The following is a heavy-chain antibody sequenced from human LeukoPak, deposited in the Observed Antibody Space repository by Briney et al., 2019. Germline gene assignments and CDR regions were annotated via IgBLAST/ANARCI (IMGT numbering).Heavy chain of an antibody. CDR1: GFTFSSYW. CDR3: ARGGEFSGYEI. D-gene: IGHD5-12*01. J-gene: IGHJ4*02. CDR2: IKQDGSEK. Sequence: PGGSLRLSCAASGFTFSSYWMSWVRQAPGKGLEWVANIKQDGSEKYYVDSVKGRFTISRDNAKNSLYLQMNSLRAEDTAVYCARGGEFSGYEIWGQGTLVTVSS. V-gene: IGHV3-7*01.